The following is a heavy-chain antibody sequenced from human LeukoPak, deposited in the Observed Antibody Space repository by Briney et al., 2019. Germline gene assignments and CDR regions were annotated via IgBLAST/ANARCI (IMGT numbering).Heavy chain of an antibody. J-gene: IGHJ4*02. V-gene: IGHV3-9*01. CDR2: ISWNSGSI. CDR1: GFTFDDYA. D-gene: IGHD6-6*01. CDR3: ARDRSSSPFDY. Sequence: GRSLRLSCAASGFTFDDYAMHWVRQAPGKGLEWVSGISWNSGSIGYADSVKGRFTISRDNAKNSLYLQMNSLRAEDTAVYYCARDRSSSPFDYWGQGTLVTVSS.